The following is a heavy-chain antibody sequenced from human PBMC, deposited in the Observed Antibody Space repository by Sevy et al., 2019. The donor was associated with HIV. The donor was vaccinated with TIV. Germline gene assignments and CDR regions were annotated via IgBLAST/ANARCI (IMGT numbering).Heavy chain of an antibody. CDR1: GYLFISYG. CDR2: ISPYNGYT. V-gene: IGHV1-18*01. Sequence: ASVKVSCKASGYLFISYGINWVRQAPGQGLEWMGWISPYNGYTNSAQKFQDRVTLTTDTSTSTAYMELRSLRSDDTAVYYCARDDTYSDPARYHYSYMDVWGKGTTVTVSS. CDR3: ARDDTYSDPARYHYSYMDV. J-gene: IGHJ6*03. D-gene: IGHD1-26*01.